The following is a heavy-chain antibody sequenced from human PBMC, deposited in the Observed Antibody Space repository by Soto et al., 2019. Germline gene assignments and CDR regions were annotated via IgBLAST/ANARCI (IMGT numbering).Heavy chain of an antibody. Sequence: TLSLTCKVSSGSVSNYYWSWIRQPAGKGLEWIGRIYTGGSTNYNPSLKSRVTMSVDTSKNQFSLRLTSATAADTAVYYCARASVGPPGGGSWTMPFDSWGRGTLVTVSS. CDR3: ARASVGPPGGGSWTMPFDS. D-gene: IGHD2-15*01. CDR1: SGSVSNYY. CDR2: IYTGGST. V-gene: IGHV4-4*07. J-gene: IGHJ4*02.